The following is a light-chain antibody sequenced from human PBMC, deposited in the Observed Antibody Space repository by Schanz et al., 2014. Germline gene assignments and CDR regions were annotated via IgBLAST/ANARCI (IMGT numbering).Light chain of an antibody. CDR3: QQYDNLPPPYT. CDR1: QSIGSY. CDR2: DAS. V-gene: IGKV1-33*01. J-gene: IGKJ2*01. Sequence: DIQMTQSPSSLSASVGDRVTITCRASQSIGSYLNWYQQKPGKAPKLLIYDASNLETGVPSRFSGSGSGTDFTFTISSLQPEDIATYYCQQYDNLPPPYTFGQGTKLEIK.